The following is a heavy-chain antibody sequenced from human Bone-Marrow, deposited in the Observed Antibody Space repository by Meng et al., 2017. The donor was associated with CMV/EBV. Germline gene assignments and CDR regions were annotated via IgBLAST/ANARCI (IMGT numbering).Heavy chain of an antibody. CDR3: ARRGPDYYYAMDV. CDR1: GGTFSSYA. CDR2: IIPILGIA. Sequence: SVKVSCKASGGTFSSYAISWVRQAPGQGLEWMGGIIPILGIANYAQKFQGRVTITADKSTSTAYMELSSLTSEDTAVYSCARRGPDYYYAMDVWGQGTTVTVSS. J-gene: IGHJ6*02. D-gene: IGHD1-14*01. V-gene: IGHV1-69*10.